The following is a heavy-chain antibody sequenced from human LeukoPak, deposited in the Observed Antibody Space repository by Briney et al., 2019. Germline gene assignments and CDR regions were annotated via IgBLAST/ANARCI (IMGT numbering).Heavy chain of an antibody. CDR1: GFTFTSYG. D-gene: IGHD3-10*01. CDR2: ISAYNGNT. CDR3: ARGLGGSGSYRSWFDP. V-gene: IGHV1-18*01. Sequence: ASVKVSCKASGFTFTSYGISWVRQAPGQGLEWMGWISAYNGNTNYAQKFQGRVTMTRDTSISTAYMELSRLRSDDTAVYYCARGLGGSGSYRSWFDPWGQGTLVTVSS. J-gene: IGHJ5*02.